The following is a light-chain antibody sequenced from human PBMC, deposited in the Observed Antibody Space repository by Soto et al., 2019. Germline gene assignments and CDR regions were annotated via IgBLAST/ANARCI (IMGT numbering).Light chain of an antibody. CDR2: SNN. CDR1: SYNIGSNT. Sequence: QSVLTQPPSASGTPGQRVTISCSGSSYNIGSNTVNWYQQLPGTAPKLLIYSNNQRPSGVPDRFSGSKSGTSASLAISGLQSEDEADYYCAAWDDSLNGYVFGTGTKVNVL. J-gene: IGLJ1*01. CDR3: AAWDDSLNGYV. V-gene: IGLV1-44*01.